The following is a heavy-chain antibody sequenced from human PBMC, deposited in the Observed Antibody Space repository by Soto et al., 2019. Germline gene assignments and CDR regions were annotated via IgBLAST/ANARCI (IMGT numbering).Heavy chain of an antibody. D-gene: IGHD3-10*01. V-gene: IGHV1-2*02. Sequence: ASVKVSCKSSGYTFIYYYLHWVRQAPGQGLEWMGWINPHSGGTYYAEKFQGRVTMTRDTSITTVFMDLSRLTSDDTALYFCARQGKSYLSPRVSYGMDVWGQGTSVTVSS. CDR3: ARQGKSYLSPRVSYGMDV. J-gene: IGHJ6*02. CDR1: GYTFIYYY. CDR2: INPHSGGT.